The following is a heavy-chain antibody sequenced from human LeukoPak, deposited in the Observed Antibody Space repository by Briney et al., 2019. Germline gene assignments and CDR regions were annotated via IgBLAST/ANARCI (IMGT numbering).Heavy chain of an antibody. Sequence: PGGSLRLSCAASGFTFSSYAMSWVRQAPGQGLEWVSAISGSGGSTYYADSVKGRFTISRDNSKNTLYLQMNSLRAEDTAVYYCAKADYDFWSGKGGYWGQGTLVTVSS. V-gene: IGHV3-23*01. CDR1: GFTFSSYA. D-gene: IGHD3-3*01. J-gene: IGHJ4*02. CDR2: ISGSGGST. CDR3: AKADYDFWSGKGGY.